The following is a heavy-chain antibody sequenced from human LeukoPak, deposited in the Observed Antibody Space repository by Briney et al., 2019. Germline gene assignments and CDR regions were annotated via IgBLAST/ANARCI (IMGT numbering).Heavy chain of an antibody. D-gene: IGHD4-23*01. CDR1: GGSFSGYY. CDR2: INHSGST. CDR3: ARGRRGFSYATKSNNSGLDY. J-gene: IGHJ4*02. V-gene: IGHV4-34*01. Sequence: TSETLSLTCAVYGGSFSGYYWSWIRQPPGKGLEWIGEINHSGSTNYNPSLKSRVTISVDTSKNQFSLKLSSVTAADTAVYYCARGRRGFSYATKSNNSGLDYWGQGTLVTVSS.